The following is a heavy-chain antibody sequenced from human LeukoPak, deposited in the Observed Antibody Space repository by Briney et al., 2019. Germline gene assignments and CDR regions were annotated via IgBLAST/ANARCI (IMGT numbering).Heavy chain of an antibody. V-gene: IGHV3-30*04. CDR2: ISYDGSNK. CDR1: GLTFSSYA. CDR3: ARGAPRITMIVVATRDAFDI. J-gene: IGHJ3*02. D-gene: IGHD3-22*01. Sequence: GGSLRLSCAASGLTFSSYAMHWVRQAPGKGLEWVAVISYDGSNKYYAGSVKGRFTISRDNSKNTLYLQMNSLRAEDTAVYYCARGAPRITMIVVATRDAFDIWGQGTMVTVSS.